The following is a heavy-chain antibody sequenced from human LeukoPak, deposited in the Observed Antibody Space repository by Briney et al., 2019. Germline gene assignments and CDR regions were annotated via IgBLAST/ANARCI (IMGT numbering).Heavy chain of an antibody. CDR1: GYTFTNYY. J-gene: IGHJ4*02. Sequence: ASVKVSCKASGYTFTNYYIHWVRQAPGQGLEWMGIINPSGGSTNFAQKFQGRVTMTTDTSTITVYMELSSLRSEDTAVYYCARWTTTYLDYWGQGTLVTVSS. D-gene: IGHD4-11*01. CDR2: INPSGGST. CDR3: ARWTTTYLDY. V-gene: IGHV1-46*01.